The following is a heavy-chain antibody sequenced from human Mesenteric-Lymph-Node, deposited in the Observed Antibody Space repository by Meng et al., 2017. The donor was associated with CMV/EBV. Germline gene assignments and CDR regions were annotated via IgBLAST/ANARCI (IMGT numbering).Heavy chain of an antibody. CDR1: GFTFSDDW. J-gene: IGHJ4*02. Sequence: LRLSCAASGFTFSDDWMAWVRQAQGKGLEWVGRIKSKSHGGTTDYAAPVRGRFTISRDDSKNTLYLQMDSLQTEDTAVYYCFTDRGVWGQGTLVTVSS. CDR2: IKSKSHGGTT. V-gene: IGHV3-15*01. D-gene: IGHD3-3*01. CDR3: FTDRGV.